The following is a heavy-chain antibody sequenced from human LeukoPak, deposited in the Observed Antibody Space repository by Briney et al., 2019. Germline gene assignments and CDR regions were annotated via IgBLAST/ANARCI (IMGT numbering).Heavy chain of an antibody. Sequence: GGSLRLSCAASGFTFSSYGMHWVRQAPGKGLEWVAVISYDGSNKYYADSVKGRFTISRDNSKNTLYLQMNSLRAEDTAVYYCAKDQGYDSSGYRGMDVWGQGTTVTVSS. CDR3: AKDQGYDSSGYRGMDV. CDR2: ISYDGSNK. V-gene: IGHV3-30*18. CDR1: GFTFSSYG. J-gene: IGHJ6*02. D-gene: IGHD3-22*01.